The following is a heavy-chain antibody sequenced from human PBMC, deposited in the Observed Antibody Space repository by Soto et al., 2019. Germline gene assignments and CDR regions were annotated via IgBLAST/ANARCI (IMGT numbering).Heavy chain of an antibody. Sequence: GGSLRLFCAASGFTFSSYGMHWVRQAPGKGLEWVAVISYGGSNKYYADSVKGRFTISRDDSKNTLYLQMNSLRAEDTAVYYCAKDGDSGSYPADYWGQGTLVTVSS. CDR3: AKDGDSGSYPADY. CDR1: GFTFSSYG. D-gene: IGHD1-26*01. V-gene: IGHV3-30*18. CDR2: ISYGGSNK. J-gene: IGHJ4*02.